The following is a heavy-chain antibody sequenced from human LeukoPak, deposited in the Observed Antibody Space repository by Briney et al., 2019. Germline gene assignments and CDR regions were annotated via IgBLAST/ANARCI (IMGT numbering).Heavy chain of an antibody. CDR2: ISYDGSNK. D-gene: IGHD6-13*01. Sequence: GGSLRLSCAASGFTISSYAMHWVRQAPGKGLEWVVVISYDGSNKYYADSVKGRFTISRDNSKNTLYLQMNSLRAEDTAVYYCANPPPGYSSSWYVGFDYWGQGTLVTVSS. J-gene: IGHJ4*02. CDR3: ANPPPGYSSSWYVGFDY. CDR1: GFTISSYA. V-gene: IGHV3-30-3*01.